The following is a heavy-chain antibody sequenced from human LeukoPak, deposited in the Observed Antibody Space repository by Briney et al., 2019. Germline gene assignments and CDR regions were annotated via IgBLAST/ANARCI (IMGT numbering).Heavy chain of an antibody. Sequence: GGSLRLSCAASGFNFRNHAMSWVRQASGKGLEWVSVISGSGGSTYYADSGKGRFTISRDNSKNTLHLQMNSLRAEDTAVYYCAKAMTSVVTPGASWGQGTLVTVSS. V-gene: IGHV3-23*01. D-gene: IGHD4-23*01. CDR1: GFNFRNHA. J-gene: IGHJ5*02. CDR2: ISGSGGST. CDR3: AKAMTSVVTPGAS.